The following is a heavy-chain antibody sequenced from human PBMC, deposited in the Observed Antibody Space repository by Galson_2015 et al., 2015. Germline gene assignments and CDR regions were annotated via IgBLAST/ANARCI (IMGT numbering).Heavy chain of an antibody. Sequence: SLRLSCAASGFTFSSYAIHWVRQAPGKGLEWVAVISYDGSNKYYAGSVKGRFTISRDNSKNTLYLQMDSLRTEDTAVYYCARDCVVVYFWSVYRIVRYYFDYSGQATLVTVSS. V-gene: IGHV3-30-3*01. CDR1: GFTFSSYA. CDR2: ISYDGSNK. CDR3: ARDCVVVYFWSVYRIVRYYFDY. D-gene: IGHD3-3*01. J-gene: IGHJ4*02.